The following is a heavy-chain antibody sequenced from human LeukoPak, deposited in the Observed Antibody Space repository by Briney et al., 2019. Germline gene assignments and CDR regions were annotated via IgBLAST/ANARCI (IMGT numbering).Heavy chain of an antibody. D-gene: IGHD6-13*01. J-gene: IGHJ4*02. CDR3: ARDNSASWPYYFDY. CDR1: GFTFDDYS. CDR2: ISWDGVKT. Sequence: VVQPGGSLRLSCAASGFTFDDYSMHWVRQTPGKALEWVSLISWDGVKTYYADSVKGRFTISRDNSKNSLYLQINNLRTDDTAFYYCARDNSASWPYYFDYWGQGTLVTVFS. V-gene: IGHV3-43*01.